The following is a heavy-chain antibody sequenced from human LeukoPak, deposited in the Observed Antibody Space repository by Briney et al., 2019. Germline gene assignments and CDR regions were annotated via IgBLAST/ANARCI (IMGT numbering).Heavy chain of an antibody. D-gene: IGHD6-19*01. J-gene: IGHJ4*02. CDR2: FYYSGSS. Sequence: SETLSLTCSVSEGSVSSSSYYWGWIRQPPGKGLEWIRSFYYSGSSYYNPSLRSRVTMSLGTSKNQFSLKLSSVTAADTVVYYCARHMAGSGWYAYFDYWGQGTLVTVSS. CDR3: ARHMAGSGWYAYFDY. V-gene: IGHV4-39*01. CDR1: EGSVSSSSYY.